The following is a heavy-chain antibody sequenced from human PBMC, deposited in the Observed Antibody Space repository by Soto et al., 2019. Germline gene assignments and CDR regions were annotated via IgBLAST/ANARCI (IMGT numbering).Heavy chain of an antibody. D-gene: IGHD6-13*01. CDR2: MNPNSGNT. V-gene: IGHV1-8*01. J-gene: IGHJ5*02. CDR3: ARAAAAGNWFDP. CDR1: GYTFTSYD. Sequence: QVQLVQSGAEVKKPGASVKVSCKASGYTFTSYDINWVRQATGQGLEWMGWMNPNSGNTGYAQKFQGRVTMTRNTSIRTGYMELSSLRSEDTAVYYCARAAAAGNWFDPWGQGTLVTVSS.